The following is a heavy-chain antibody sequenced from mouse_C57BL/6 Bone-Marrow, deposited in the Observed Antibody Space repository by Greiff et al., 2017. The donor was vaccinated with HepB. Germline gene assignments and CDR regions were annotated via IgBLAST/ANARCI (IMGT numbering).Heavy chain of an antibody. Sequence: EVKLMESGGGLVKPGGSLKLSCAASGFTFSDYGMHWVRQAPEKGLEWVAYISSGSSTIYYADTVKGRFTISRDNAKNTLFLQMTSLRSEDTAMYYCARATVVAYYFDYWGQGTTRTVSS. CDR3: ARATVVAYYFDY. CDR2: ISSGSSTI. V-gene: IGHV5-17*01. D-gene: IGHD1-1*01. CDR1: GFTFSDYG. J-gene: IGHJ2*01.